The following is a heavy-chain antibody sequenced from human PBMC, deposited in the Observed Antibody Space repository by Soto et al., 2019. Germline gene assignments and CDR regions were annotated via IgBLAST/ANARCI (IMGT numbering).Heavy chain of an antibody. Sequence: GSLRLSCAASGFTFSNSWMSWVRQAPGKGLEWVANIKEDGSEKDYVDPVKGRFTITRDNAKNSLYLQMNNLRAEDTAVYFCTRKRFGMDVWGQGTTVTVSS. J-gene: IGHJ6*02. CDR3: TRKRFGMDV. CDR2: IKEDGSEK. CDR1: GFTFSNSW. V-gene: IGHV3-7*03.